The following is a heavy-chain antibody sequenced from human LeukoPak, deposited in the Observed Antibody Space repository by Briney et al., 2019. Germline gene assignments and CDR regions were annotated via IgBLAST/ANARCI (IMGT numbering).Heavy chain of an antibody. J-gene: IGHJ4*02. CDR2: ISSSGSTI. CDR3: ARGGGYSYGYPFDY. V-gene: IGHV3-48*03. CDR1: GFIFSSYE. Sequence: SGGSLRLSCAASGFIFSSYEMNGVRQAPGKGLEWVSYISSSGSTIYYADSVKGRFTISRDNAKNSLYLQMNSLRAEDTAVYYCARGGGYSYGYPFDYWGQGTLVTVSS. D-gene: IGHD5-18*01.